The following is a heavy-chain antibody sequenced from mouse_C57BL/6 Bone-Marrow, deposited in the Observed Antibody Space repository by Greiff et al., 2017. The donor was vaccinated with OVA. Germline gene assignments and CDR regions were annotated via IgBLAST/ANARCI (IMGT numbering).Heavy chain of an antibody. D-gene: IGHD2-12*01. CDR1: GYTFTEYT. CDR3: AGHETYYSYNYAMDY. J-gene: IGHJ4*01. Sequence: VQLQESGAELVKPGASVKLSCKASGYTFTEYTIHWVKQRSGQGLEWIGWFYPGSGSIKYNEKFKNKDTLTADKSSSTVYMELSRLTSEDSAVYYCAGHETYYSYNYAMDYWGQGTSVTVSS. V-gene: IGHV1-62-2*01. CDR2: FYPGSGSI.